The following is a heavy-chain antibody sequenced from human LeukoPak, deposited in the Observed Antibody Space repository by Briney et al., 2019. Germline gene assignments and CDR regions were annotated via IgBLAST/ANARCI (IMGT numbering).Heavy chain of an antibody. J-gene: IGHJ5*02. CDR2: INAGNGNT. D-gene: IGHD2-15*01. Sequence: ASVKVSCKASGYTFTSYAMHWVRQAPGQRLEWMGWINAGNGNTKYSQEFQGRVTITRDTSASTAYMELSSLRSEDMAVYYCAREKDCSGGSCYSSWFDPWGQGTLVTVSS. V-gene: IGHV1-3*03. CDR1: GYTFTSYA. CDR3: AREKDCSGGSCYSSWFDP.